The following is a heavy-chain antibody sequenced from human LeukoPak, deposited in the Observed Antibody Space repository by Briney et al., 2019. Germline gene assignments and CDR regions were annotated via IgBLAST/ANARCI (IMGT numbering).Heavy chain of an antibody. CDR2: FDAEDGET. Sequence: ASVKVSCKVSGYTLTELYMHWVRQAPGKGLEWMGGFDAEDGETIYAQKFQGRVTMTEDTSTDTAYMELSSLRSEDTAVYYCALFRGGHDPSPLGYWGQGTLVTVSS. CDR1: GYTLTELY. V-gene: IGHV1-24*01. CDR3: ALFRGGHDPSPLGY. J-gene: IGHJ4*02. D-gene: IGHD5-12*01.